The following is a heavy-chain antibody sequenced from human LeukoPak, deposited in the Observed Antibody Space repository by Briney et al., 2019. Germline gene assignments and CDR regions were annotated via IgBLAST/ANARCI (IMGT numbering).Heavy chain of an antibody. CDR3: ARDTNVAVAGLYNWFDP. CDR1: GYTFTGYY. D-gene: IGHD6-19*01. CDR2: INPNSGGT. V-gene: IGHV1-2*02. J-gene: IGHJ5*02. Sequence: ASVKVSCKASGYTFTGYYMHWVRQAPGQGLEWMGWINPNSGGTNYAQKFQGRVTMTRDTSISTAYMELSRLRSDDTAVYYCARDTNVAVAGLYNWFDPWGQGILVTVSS.